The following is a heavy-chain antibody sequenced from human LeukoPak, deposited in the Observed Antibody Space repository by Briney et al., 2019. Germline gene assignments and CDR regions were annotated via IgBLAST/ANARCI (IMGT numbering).Heavy chain of an antibody. CDR2: IYHSGST. V-gene: IGHV4-38-2*02. D-gene: IGHD3-9*01. CDR3: ARLQSPPTGSFDY. Sequence: SETLSLTCTVSGYSISSGYYWGWTRQPPGKGLEWIGSIYHSGSTYYNPSLKSRVTISVDTSKNQFSLKLSSVTAADTAVYYCARLQSPPTGSFDYWGQGTLVTVSS. CDR1: GYSISSGYY. J-gene: IGHJ4*02.